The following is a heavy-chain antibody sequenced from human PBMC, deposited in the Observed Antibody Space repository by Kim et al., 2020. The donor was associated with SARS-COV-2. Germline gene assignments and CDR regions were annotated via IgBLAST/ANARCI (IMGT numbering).Heavy chain of an antibody. CDR2: IYYSGST. J-gene: IGHJ4*02. D-gene: IGHD3-10*01. V-gene: IGHV4-61*01. CDR3: ARTAGAGEDY. CDR1: GGSVSSGSYY. Sequence: SETLSLTCTVSGGSVSSGSYYWSWIRQPPGKGLEWIGYIYYSGSTNYNPSLKSRVTISVDTSKNQFSLKLSSVTAADTAVYYCARTAGAGEDYWGQGT.